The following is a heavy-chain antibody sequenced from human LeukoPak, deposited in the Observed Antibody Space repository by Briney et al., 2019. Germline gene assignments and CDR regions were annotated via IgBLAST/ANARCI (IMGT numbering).Heavy chain of an antibody. J-gene: IGHJ4*02. D-gene: IGHD3-22*01. CDR2: INAGNGNT. V-gene: IGHV1-3*01. Sequence: GASVKVSCKASGYTFTSYAMHWVRQAPGQRLEWMGWINAGNGNTKYSQKFQGRVTITRDTSASTAYMELSSLRSEDTAVYYCARVYYYDSSGYHLGVDYWGQGTLVTVSS. CDR3: ARVYYYDSSGYHLGVDY. CDR1: GYTFTSYA.